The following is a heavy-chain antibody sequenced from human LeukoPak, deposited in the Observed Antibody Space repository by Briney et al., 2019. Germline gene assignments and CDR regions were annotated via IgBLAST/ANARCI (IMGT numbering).Heavy chain of an antibody. CDR2: ISWNSGSI. D-gene: IGHD6-13*01. J-gene: IGHJ4*02. V-gene: IGHV3-9*01. CDR1: GFTFDDYA. CDR3: AREMGMAAAGTAEDY. Sequence: GGSLRLSCAASGFTFDDYAMHWVRQAPGKGLEWVSGISWNSGSIGYVDSVKGRFTISRDNSKNTLYLQMNSLRAEDTAVYYCAREMGMAAAGTAEDYWGQGTLVTVSS.